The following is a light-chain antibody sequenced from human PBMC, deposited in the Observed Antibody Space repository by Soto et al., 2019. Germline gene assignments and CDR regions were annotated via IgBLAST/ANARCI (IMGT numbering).Light chain of an antibody. CDR2: EVN. Sequence: QSAPTQPPSASGSPGQSVTISCTGTSSDVGAYNYVSWYQKHPGKAPKLIIYEVNKRPSGVPDRFSGSKSGNTASLTVSGLQSEDEADYYCSADAGSRVFGGGTKLTVL. CDR1: SSDVGAYNY. CDR3: SADAGSRV. V-gene: IGLV2-8*01. J-gene: IGLJ3*02.